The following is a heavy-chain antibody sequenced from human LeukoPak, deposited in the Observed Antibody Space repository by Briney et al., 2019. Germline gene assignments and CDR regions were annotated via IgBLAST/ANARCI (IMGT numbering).Heavy chain of an antibody. CDR2: IKQDGSEK. CDR1: GFTFSNYW. J-gene: IGHJ4*02. CDR3: ARERLTVETAGSIDY. D-gene: IGHD3-10*01. V-gene: IGHV3-7*01. Sequence: GGSLRLSCTASGFTFSNYWMNWLRQAPGKGLEWVANIKQDGSEKYYVDSVKGRFTISRDNAKNSLYLQMNSLRGEDTAVYYCARERLTVETAGSIDYWGQGTLVTVSS.